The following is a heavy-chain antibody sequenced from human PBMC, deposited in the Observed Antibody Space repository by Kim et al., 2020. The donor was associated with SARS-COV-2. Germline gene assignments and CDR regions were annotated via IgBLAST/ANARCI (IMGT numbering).Heavy chain of an antibody. CDR1: GGSISSGSYY. Sequence: SETLSLTCTVSGGSISSGSYYWSWIRQPAGKGLEWIGRIYTSGSTNYNPSLKSRVTISVDTSKNQFSLKLSSVTSADTAVYYCARGYGSGSYISYIWDYYYGMDVWGQGTTVTVSS. D-gene: IGHD3-10*01. CDR2: IYTSGST. CDR3: ARGYGSGSYISYIWDYYYGMDV. V-gene: IGHV4-61*02. J-gene: IGHJ6*02.